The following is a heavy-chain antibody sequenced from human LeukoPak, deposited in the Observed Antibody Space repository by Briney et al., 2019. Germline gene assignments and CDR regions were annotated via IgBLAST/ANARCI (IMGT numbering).Heavy chain of an antibody. CDR1: GYTFTGYY. J-gene: IGHJ4*02. CDR3: ARRDLSGYDSAFDY. V-gene: IGHV1-2*02. Sequence: ASVKVSCKASGYTFTGYYMHWVRQAPGQGLEWMGWINPNSGDTNYAQKFQGRVTMTRDTSISTAYMELSRLRSDDTAVYYCARRDLSGYDSAFDYWGQGTLVTVSS. D-gene: IGHD5-12*01. CDR2: INPNSGDT.